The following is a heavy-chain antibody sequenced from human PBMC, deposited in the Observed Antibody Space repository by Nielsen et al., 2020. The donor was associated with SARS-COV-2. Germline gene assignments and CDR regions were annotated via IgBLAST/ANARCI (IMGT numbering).Heavy chain of an antibody. CDR3: ARAATEGRITIFGVVIIGAFDI. Sequence: LRLSCTVSGGSISSGDYYWSWIRQPPGKGLEWIGYIYYSGSTYYNPSLKSRVTISVDTSKNQFSLKLSSVTAADTALYYCARAATEGRITIFGVVIIGAFDIWGQGTMVTVSS. CDR1: GGSISSGDYY. V-gene: IGHV4-30-4*01. D-gene: IGHD3-3*01. J-gene: IGHJ3*02. CDR2: IYYSGST.